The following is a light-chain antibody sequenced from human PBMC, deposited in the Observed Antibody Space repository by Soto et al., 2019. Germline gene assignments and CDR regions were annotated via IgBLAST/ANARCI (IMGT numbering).Light chain of an antibody. CDR1: SSDVGRYNY. V-gene: IGLV2-14*01. CDR3: SSYTPSTTYV. Sequence: QSVLTQPASVSGSPGQSITISCTGTSSDVGRYNYVSWYQHHPGKAPRLMIYDVSNRPSGVSNRFSGSKSGNTASLTISGLQAEDEADYYCSSYTPSTTYVFGTGTKLTVL. CDR2: DVS. J-gene: IGLJ1*01.